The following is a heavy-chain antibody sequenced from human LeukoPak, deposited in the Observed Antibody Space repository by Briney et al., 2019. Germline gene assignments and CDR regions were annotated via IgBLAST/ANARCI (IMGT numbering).Heavy chain of an antibody. J-gene: IGHJ6*03. V-gene: IGHV4-59*01. CDR3: ARGGYYYLDV. CDR2: IFHNGNT. Sequence: SETLSLTCTVSDGSMSPYYWSWIRQSPGKGLEWIAYIFHNGNTKYNPSLWSRVTISIDTSRNQFFLNLNSVTAADTAAYYCARGGYYYLDVWGKGTTVTVSS. CDR1: DGSMSPYY.